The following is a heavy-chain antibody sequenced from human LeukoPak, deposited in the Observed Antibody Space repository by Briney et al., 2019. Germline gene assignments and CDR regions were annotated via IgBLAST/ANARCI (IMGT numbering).Heavy chain of an antibody. V-gene: IGHV3-23*01. Sequence: QPGGSLRLSCAASGFTFSSNAMSWVRQAPGKGLEWVSTLSGSGGNTYYADSVKGRVTISRDNSKNTLYLQMNSLRAEDTAVYHCAKGSYYYDSADYFDYWGQGTLVTVSS. CDR3: AKGSYYYDSADYFDY. CDR1: GFTFSSNA. J-gene: IGHJ4*02. CDR2: LSGSGGNT. D-gene: IGHD3-22*01.